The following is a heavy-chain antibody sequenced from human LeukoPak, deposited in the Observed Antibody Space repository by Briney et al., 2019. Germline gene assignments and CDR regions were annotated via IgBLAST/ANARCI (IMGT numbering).Heavy chain of an antibody. CDR3: AKERYCSGGNCYPDDS. Sequence: GGSLRLSCAASGFTFSSYGMSWVRQAPGKGLEWVSAISGSGGSTYYADSVKGRFTISRDNSKNTLYLQMSSLRAEDTAVYYCAKERYCSGGNCYPDDSWGQGTLVTVSS. J-gene: IGHJ4*02. CDR1: GFTFSSYG. CDR2: ISGSGGST. D-gene: IGHD2-15*01. V-gene: IGHV3-23*01.